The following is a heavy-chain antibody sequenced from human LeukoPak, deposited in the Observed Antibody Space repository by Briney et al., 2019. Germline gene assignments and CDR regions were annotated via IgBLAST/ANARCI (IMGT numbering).Heavy chain of an antibody. CDR1: GGSISSGDYY. CDR2: IYTSGST. J-gene: IGHJ3*02. Sequence: PSQTLSLTCTVSGGSISSGDYYRSWIRQPAGKGLEWIGRIYTSGSTNYNPSLKSRVTISVDTSKNQFSLKLSSVTAADTAVYYCASTGTTRAAFDIWGQGTMVTVSS. V-gene: IGHV4-61*02. D-gene: IGHD4-17*01. CDR3: ASTGTTRAAFDI.